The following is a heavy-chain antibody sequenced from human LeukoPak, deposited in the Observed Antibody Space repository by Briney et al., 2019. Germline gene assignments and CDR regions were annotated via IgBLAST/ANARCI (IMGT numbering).Heavy chain of an antibody. CDR2: ISGSGGST. CDR3: AKGGSGYYDILTGYFRPDY. D-gene: IGHD3-9*01. J-gene: IGHJ4*02. CDR1: GFTFSSYA. V-gene: IGHV3-23*01. Sequence: GGSLGLSCAASGFTFSSYAMSWVRQAPGKGLEWVSAISGSGGSTYYADSVKGRFTISRDNSKNTLYLQMNSLRAEDTAVYYCAKGGSGYYDILTGYFRPDYWGQGTLVTVSS.